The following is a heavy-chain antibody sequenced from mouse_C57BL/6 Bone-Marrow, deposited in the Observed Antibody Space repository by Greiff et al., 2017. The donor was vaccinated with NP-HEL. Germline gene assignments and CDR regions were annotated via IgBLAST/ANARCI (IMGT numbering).Heavy chain of an antibody. CDR3: ARRGGLLLDFFAY. D-gene: IGHD2-3*01. J-gene: IGHJ3*01. V-gene: IGHV1-81*01. Sequence: QVQLQQSGAELARPGASVKLSCKASGYTFTSYGISWVKQRTGQGLEWIGEIYPRSGNTYYNAKFKGKATLTADKSSSTAYMELRSLTSEDSAVYFCARRGGLLLDFFAYWGQGTLGTVSA. CDR2: IYPRSGNT. CDR1: GYTFTSYG.